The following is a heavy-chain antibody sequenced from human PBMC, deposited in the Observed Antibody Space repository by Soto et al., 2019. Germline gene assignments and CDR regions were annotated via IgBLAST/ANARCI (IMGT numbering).Heavy chain of an antibody. V-gene: IGHV5-10-1*01. Sequence: GESLKISCKGSGYSFTSYWISWVRQMPGKGLEWMGRIGPSDSYTNYSPSFQGHVTISADKSISTAYLQWSSLKASDTAMYYCATPAGIAARTDYYYYGMDVWGQGTTVTVSS. J-gene: IGHJ6*02. D-gene: IGHD6-13*01. CDR2: IGPSDSYT. CDR3: ATPAGIAARTDYYYYGMDV. CDR1: GYSFTSYW.